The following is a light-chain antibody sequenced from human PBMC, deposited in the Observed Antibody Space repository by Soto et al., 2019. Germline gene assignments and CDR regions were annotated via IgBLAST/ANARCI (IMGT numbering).Light chain of an antibody. CDR1: SSDVGEENY. Sequence: QSVLTQPRSASGSPGQSVTITCSGTSSDVGEENYVSWYQQHPGKVPKLILYEVSKRPSGVPDRFSGSRSGNTASLTVSGFQAEDEADYYCSSFAGSPVVFGGGTKLTVL. CDR3: SSFAGSPVV. V-gene: IGLV2-8*01. J-gene: IGLJ2*01. CDR2: EVS.